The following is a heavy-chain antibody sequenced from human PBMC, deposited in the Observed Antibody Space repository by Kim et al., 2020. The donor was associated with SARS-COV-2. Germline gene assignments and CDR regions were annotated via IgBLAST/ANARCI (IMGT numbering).Heavy chain of an antibody. V-gene: IGHV4-59*09. CDR2: ST. J-gene: IGHJ4*02. D-gene: IGHD4-17*01. Sequence: STNSNPPLPSRVTISVDTSKNQFSLKLSSVTTADTAVYYCARGGGDYFDYWGQGTLVTVSS. CDR3: ARGGGDYFDY.